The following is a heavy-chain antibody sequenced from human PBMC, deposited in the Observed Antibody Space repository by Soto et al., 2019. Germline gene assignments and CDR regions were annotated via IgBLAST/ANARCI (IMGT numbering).Heavy chain of an antibody. J-gene: IGHJ4*02. V-gene: IGHV1-69*02. D-gene: IGHD3-16*02. CDR3: ARFRRGGELSSPAYDY. CDR1: GGTFSSYT. CDR2: IIPILGIA. Sequence: QVQLVQSGAEVKKPGSSVKVSCKASGGTFSSYTISWVRQAPGQGLEWMGRIIPILGIANYAQKFQGRVTITADKSPSTAYMELSSLRSEDTAVYYCARFRRGGELSSPAYDYWGQGTLVTVSS.